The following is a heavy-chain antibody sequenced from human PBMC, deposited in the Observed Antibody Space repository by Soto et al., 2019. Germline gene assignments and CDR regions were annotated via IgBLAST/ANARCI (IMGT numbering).Heavy chain of an antibody. CDR2: IWYDGSNK. Sequence: QVQLVESGGGVVQPGRSLRLSCAASGFTFSSYGMHWVRQAPGKGLEWVAVIWYDGSNKYYADSVKGRFTISRDNSKNTLYLQSNSLRAEDTAVYDCASGSPKDYYYYYGMDVWGQGTTVTVSS. CDR3: ASGSPKDYYYYYGMDV. J-gene: IGHJ6*02. V-gene: IGHV3-33*01. CDR1: GFTFSSYG. D-gene: IGHD3-10*01.